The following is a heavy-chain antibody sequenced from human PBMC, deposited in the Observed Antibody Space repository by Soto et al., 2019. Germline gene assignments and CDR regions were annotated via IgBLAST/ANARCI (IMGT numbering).Heavy chain of an antibody. V-gene: IGHV4-30-4*01. CDR2: IYYSGST. Sequence: SETLSLTCTVSGGSVSSGGYFWTWIRQLPGKGLEWIGYIYYSGSTHYNPSLKSRVTISVDTSKNQFSLKLSSVTAADTAVYYCARERPDGARLDPWGQGTLVTVSS. CDR1: GGSVSSGGYF. D-gene: IGHD6-6*01. CDR3: ARERPDGARLDP. J-gene: IGHJ5*02.